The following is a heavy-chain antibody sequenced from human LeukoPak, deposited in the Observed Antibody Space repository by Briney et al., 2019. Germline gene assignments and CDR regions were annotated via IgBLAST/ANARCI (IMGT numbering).Heavy chain of an antibody. CDR3: ARSPTASEYCSGGSCYSLDDY. CDR2: INHSGST. V-gene: IGHV4-34*01. J-gene: IGHJ4*02. CDR1: GGSFSGYY. Sequence: SETLSLTCAVYGGSFSGYYWSWIRQPPGKGQEWIGEINHSGSTNYNPSLKSRVTISVDTSKNQFSLKLSSVTAADTSVYYCARSPTASEYCSGGSCYSLDDYWGQGTLVTVSS. D-gene: IGHD2-15*01.